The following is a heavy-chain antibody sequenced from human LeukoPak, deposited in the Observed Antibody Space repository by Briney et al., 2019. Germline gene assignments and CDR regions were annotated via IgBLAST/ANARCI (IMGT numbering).Heavy chain of an antibody. D-gene: IGHD3-16*01. CDR2: LYPGDSDT. CDR3: ARQSQGGSSKWYYL. CDR1: GYSFTTYW. J-gene: IGHJ5*02. V-gene: IGHV5-51*01. Sequence: GESLKISCKTSGYSFTTYWIGWVRQMPGKGLEWMGILYPGDSDTRYSPSFQGQVTISADRSISTAYLQWSSLKASDSAMYYCARQSQGGSSKWYYLWGQGTLVTVSS.